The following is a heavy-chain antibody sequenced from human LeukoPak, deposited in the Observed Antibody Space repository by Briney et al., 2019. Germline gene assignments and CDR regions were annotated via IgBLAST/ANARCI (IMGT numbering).Heavy chain of an antibody. V-gene: IGHV3-21*01. D-gene: IGHD2-2*01. CDR1: GFTFNTYT. Sequence: GGSLRLSCAASGFTFNTYTMNWVRQAPGKGLEWVTSISSSSNNINYADSVKGRFTISRDNAMNSVHLQMNSLRVEDTAVYYCARGYQRPDYWGQGTLITVSS. CDR2: ISSSSNNI. CDR3: ARGYQRPDY. J-gene: IGHJ4*02.